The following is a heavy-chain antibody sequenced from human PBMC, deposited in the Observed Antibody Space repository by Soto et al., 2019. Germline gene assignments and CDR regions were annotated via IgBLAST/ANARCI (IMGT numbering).Heavy chain of an antibody. J-gene: IGHJ3*02. CDR3: ARVPLRKYDILTGSTLDI. CDR2: IIPIFGTA. Sequence: ASVKVSCKASGGTFSSYAISWVRQAPGQGLEWMGGIIPIFGTANYAQKFQGRVTITADESTSTAYMELSSLRSEDTAVYYCARVPLRKYDILTGSTLDIWGQGTMVTVSS. V-gene: IGHV1-69*13. D-gene: IGHD3-9*01. CDR1: GGTFSSYA.